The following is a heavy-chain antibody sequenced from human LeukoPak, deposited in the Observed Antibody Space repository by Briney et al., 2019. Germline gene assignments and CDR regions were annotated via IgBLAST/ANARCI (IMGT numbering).Heavy chain of an antibody. J-gene: IGHJ4*02. CDR1: GGSISSYY. D-gene: IGHD2-15*01. Sequence: PSETLSLTCTVSGGSISSYYWSWIRQPPGKGLEWIGYIYYIGSTNYNPSLKSRVTISVDTSKNQFSLKLSSVTAADTAVYYCASSYCSGGSCYSLGFDYWGQGTLVTVSS. V-gene: IGHV4-59*01. CDR3: ASSYCSGGSCYSLGFDY. CDR2: IYYIGST.